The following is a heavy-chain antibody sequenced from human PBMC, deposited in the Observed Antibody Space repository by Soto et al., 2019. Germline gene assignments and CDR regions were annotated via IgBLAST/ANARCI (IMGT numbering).Heavy chain of an antibody. Sequence: GGSLRLSCEASGFIFGNYAMTWVRQAPGKGLESVAGIGGSDGHIHHADSVKGRFTISRDNYKLTLYLQMNSLRAEDTAIYYCAKDAVSNDGLWLLEQWGQGTLVTVST. V-gene: IGHV3-23*01. CDR1: GFIFGNYA. D-gene: IGHD2-21*01. CDR3: AKDAVSNDGLWLLEQ. CDR2: IGGSDGHI. J-gene: IGHJ1*01.